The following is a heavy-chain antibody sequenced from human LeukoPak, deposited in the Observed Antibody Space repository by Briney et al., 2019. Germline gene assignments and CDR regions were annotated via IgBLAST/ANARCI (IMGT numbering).Heavy chain of an antibody. CDR2: ICPGDSDT. CDR1: GYNFINYW. Sequence: GESLQISCKGSGYNFINYWIGWVRQMPGKGLEWMGIICPGDSDTRYSPSFQGQVTISADKSISTAYLQWSSLKASDTAIYYCARQAYGSHFDAFDIWGQGTMVTVSS. J-gene: IGHJ3*02. V-gene: IGHV5-51*01. D-gene: IGHD3-22*01. CDR3: ARQAYGSHFDAFDI.